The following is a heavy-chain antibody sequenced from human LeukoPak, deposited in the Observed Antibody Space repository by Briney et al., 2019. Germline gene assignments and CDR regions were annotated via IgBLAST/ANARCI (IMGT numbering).Heavy chain of an antibody. Sequence: ASVKVSCKASGYSFTAYYMHWVRQAPGQGLEWMGWINPNSGDTNSARKFQGRITMTRDTSISTAYMELSRLRSDDTAVYYCASGFRITVTGTSSIPYFDYWGRGILVTVSS. D-gene: IGHD4-11*01. CDR2: INPNSGDT. CDR1: GYSFTAYY. CDR3: ASGFRITVTGTSSIPYFDY. V-gene: IGHV1-2*02. J-gene: IGHJ4*02.